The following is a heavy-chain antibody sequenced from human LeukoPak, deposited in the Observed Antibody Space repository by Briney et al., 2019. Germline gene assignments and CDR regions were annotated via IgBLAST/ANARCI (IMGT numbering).Heavy chain of an antibody. CDR2: IYYSGST. CDR3: VRAPYSAWNDAFDI. CDR1: GASLNNYY. J-gene: IGHJ3*02. Sequence: SETLTLTCAVYGASLNNYYWAWIRQPPGKGLEWIGYIYYSGSTNYNPSLKSRVTISVDTSKNQFSLKLNSVTAADTAVYYCVRAPYSAWNDAFDIWGQGTMVIVSS. V-gene: IGHV4-59*08. D-gene: IGHD1-1*01.